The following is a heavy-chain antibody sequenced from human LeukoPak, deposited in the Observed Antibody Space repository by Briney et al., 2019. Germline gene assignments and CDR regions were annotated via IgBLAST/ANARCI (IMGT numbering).Heavy chain of an antibody. CDR3: ARDYYDNSGYNDGFDI. V-gene: IGHV4-61*02. Sequence: SQTLSLTCTVSGGSISSGSYYWSWIRQPAGKGLEWIGRIYTSGSTNYNPSLKSRVTMSLDTSKNQFSLKLSSATAADTAVYYCARDYYDNSGYNDGFDIWGQGTMVTVSS. J-gene: IGHJ3*02. CDR1: GGSISSGSYY. D-gene: IGHD3-22*01. CDR2: IYTSGST.